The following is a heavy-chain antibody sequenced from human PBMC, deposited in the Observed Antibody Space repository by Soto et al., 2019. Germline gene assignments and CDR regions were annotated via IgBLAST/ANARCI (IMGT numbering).Heavy chain of an antibody. Sequence: GFLRLSCAASGFTFSSYGMHWVRQAPGKGLEWVAIIWYDGSNKYYADSVKGRFTISRDSSKNTLYLQMNSLRAEDTAVYYCARVGSSWSFDYWGQGTLVTV. CDR2: IWYDGSNK. CDR1: GFTFSSYG. J-gene: IGHJ4*02. CDR3: ARVGSSWSFDY. V-gene: IGHV3-33*01. D-gene: IGHD6-13*01.